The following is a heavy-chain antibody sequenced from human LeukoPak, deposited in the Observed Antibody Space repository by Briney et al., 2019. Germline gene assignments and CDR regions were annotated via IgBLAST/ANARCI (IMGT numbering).Heavy chain of an antibody. CDR3: ARGCPGTSTYGILTGYYSHQYWYFDL. D-gene: IGHD3-9*01. CDR1: GYTFTSYG. V-gene: IGHV1-18*01. Sequence: ASVKVSCKASGYTFTSYGISWVRQAPGQGFEWMGWISAYNGNTNYAQKLQGRVTMTTDTSTSTAYMELRSLRSDDTAVYYCARGCPGTSTYGILTGYYSHQYWYFDLWGRGTLVTVSS. CDR2: ISAYNGNT. J-gene: IGHJ2*01.